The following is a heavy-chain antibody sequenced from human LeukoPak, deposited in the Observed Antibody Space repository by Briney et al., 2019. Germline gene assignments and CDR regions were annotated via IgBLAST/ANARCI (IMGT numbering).Heavy chain of an antibody. CDR1: GFTFSSHF. Sequence: AGGSLILSCAASGFTFSSHFMNWVRQAPGKGLEWVSSISSSGSSVLYADSLKGRFAISRDNAKNSLYLQMNSLRPEDTAVYYCARERYSRSSHDALDLWGQGTMVTVSS. V-gene: IGHV3-21*01. CDR3: ARERYSRSSHDALDL. D-gene: IGHD6-6*01. CDR2: ISSSGSSV. J-gene: IGHJ3*01.